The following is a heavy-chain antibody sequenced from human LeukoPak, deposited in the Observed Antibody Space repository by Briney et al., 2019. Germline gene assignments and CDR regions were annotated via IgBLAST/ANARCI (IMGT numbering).Heavy chain of an antibody. CDR2: MYSGGSI. CDR1: GFTFSSYA. J-gene: IGHJ4*02. V-gene: IGHV3-53*01. Sequence: GGSLRLSCAASGFTFSSYAMSWVRQAPGKGLEWVSVMYSGGSIYSADSVKGRFTISRDNTKNTLYLQMNSLRAEDTAVYYCARDPSRGLYYFDHWGQGTLVTVSS. D-gene: IGHD3/OR15-3a*01. CDR3: ARDPSRGLYYFDH.